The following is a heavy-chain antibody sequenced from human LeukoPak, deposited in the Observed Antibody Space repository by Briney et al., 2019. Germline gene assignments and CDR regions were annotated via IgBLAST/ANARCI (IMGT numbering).Heavy chain of an antibody. CDR1: GGSISSGGYY. Sequence: SETLSLTCTVSGGSISSGGYYWSWIRQHPGKGLEWIGYIYYSGSTYYNPSLKSRVTISVDTSKNQFSLKLSSVTAADTAVYYCARDSSGYSLVDYWGQGTLVTVSS. V-gene: IGHV4-31*03. CDR3: ARDSSGYSLVDY. D-gene: IGHD3-22*01. J-gene: IGHJ4*02. CDR2: IYYSGST.